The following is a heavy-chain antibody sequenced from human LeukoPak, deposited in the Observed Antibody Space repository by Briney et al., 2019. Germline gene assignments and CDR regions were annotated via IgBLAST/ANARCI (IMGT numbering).Heavy chain of an antibody. CDR1: GFTFSDYY. D-gene: IGHD5-18*01. Sequence: GGSLRLSCAASGFTFSDYYMSWIRQAPGKGLEWVSYISSSGGSTYYADSVKGRFTISRDNSKNTLFLQMNSLRAEDTAVYYCAKDGGGYNYDYYFDYWGQGTLVTVSS. CDR2: ISSSGGST. J-gene: IGHJ4*02. CDR3: AKDGGGYNYDYYFDY. V-gene: IGHV3-11*01.